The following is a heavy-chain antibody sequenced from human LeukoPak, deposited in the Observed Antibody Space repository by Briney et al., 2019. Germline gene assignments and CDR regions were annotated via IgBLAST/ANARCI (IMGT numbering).Heavy chain of an antibody. CDR2: ISDSGGST. CDR1: GFTFSRYA. CDR3: AKAQFGATSDGLDI. V-gene: IGHV3-23*01. Sequence: PGGSLRLSCAASGFTFSRYAMSWVRQAPGKGLEWVSVISDSGGSTYYADSVKGRFTISRDTSKNTLYLRMNSPRAEDTATYYCAKAQFGATSDGLDIWGQGSMVTVSS. D-gene: IGHD1-26*01. J-gene: IGHJ3*02.